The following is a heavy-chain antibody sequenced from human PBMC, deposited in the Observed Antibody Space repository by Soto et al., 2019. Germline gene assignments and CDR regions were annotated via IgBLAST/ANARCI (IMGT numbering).Heavy chain of an antibody. CDR2: IKQDGSEK. CDR3: ARELNDRSPYYDFWSGTPYYYYGMDV. J-gene: IGHJ6*02. Sequence: GGSLRLFCAASGFTFSSYWMSWVRQAPGKGLEWVANIKQDGSEKYYVDSVKGRFTISRDNAKNSLYLQMNSLRAEDTAVYYCARELNDRSPYYDFWSGTPYYYYGMDVWGQGTTVTVSS. D-gene: IGHD3-3*01. CDR1: GFTFSSYW. V-gene: IGHV3-7*01.